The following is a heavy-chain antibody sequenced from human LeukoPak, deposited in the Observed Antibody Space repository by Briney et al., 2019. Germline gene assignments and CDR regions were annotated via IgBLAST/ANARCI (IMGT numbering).Heavy chain of an antibody. J-gene: IGHJ5*02. CDR1: GLTFSSYA. Sequence: GGSLSLSCAASGLTFSSYAMSWVRQAPGKGLEWVSAISGSGGSTYYADSVTGRFTISRDNSKNTLYLQMNSLRAEDTAVYYCASPYGSGDPGFDPWGQGALVTVSS. CDR2: ISGSGGST. D-gene: IGHD3-10*01. CDR3: ASPYGSGDPGFDP. V-gene: IGHV3-23*01.